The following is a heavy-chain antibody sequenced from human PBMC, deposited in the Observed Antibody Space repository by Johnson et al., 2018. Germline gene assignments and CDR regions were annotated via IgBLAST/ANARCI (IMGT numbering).Heavy chain of an antibody. CDR3: AKDTQNYYMDV. CDR2: ISWNSGSI. J-gene: IGHJ6*03. V-gene: IGHV3-9*01. Sequence: VQLVESGGGLVQPGRSLRLSCAASGFTFDDYAMHWVRQAPGKGLEWVSGISWNSGSIGYADSVKGRFTISRDNAKNSLYLQMNSLRAEDTALYYFAKDTQNYYMDVWGKGTTVTVS. CDR1: GFTFDDYA.